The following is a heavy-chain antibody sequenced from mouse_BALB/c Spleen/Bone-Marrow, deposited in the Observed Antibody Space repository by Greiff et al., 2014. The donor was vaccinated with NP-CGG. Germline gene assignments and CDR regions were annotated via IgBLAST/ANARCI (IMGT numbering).Heavy chain of an antibody. CDR1: GFTFTSSW. D-gene: IGHD2-14*01. CDR3: ARSYRFWYFDV. Sequence: VQLQESGSVLVRPGTSVSLSCKASGFTFTSSWMHWAKQRPGQGLEWIGDIHPNSGNTYYNEKFRGKATLTVDSSSSTAYVDLSSLTSEDSAVYFCARSYRFWYFDVWGAGTTVTVSS. J-gene: IGHJ1*01. V-gene: IGHV1S130*01. CDR2: IHPNSGNT.